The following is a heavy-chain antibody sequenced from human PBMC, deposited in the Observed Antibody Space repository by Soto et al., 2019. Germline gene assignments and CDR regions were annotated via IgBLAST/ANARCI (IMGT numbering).Heavy chain of an antibody. CDR2: IKEDGSEK. CDR3: ARVRPGNYRDY. Sequence: GGSLRLSCAASGFTFSTFLMDGVRQAPGKGLEWVAKIKEDGSEKYYADSVKGRFIISRDNARNSVYLQMNSLRAEDTAVYYCARVRPGNYRDYWGQGTLVTVSS. V-gene: IGHV3-7*03. J-gene: IGHJ4*02. CDR1: GFTFSTFL. D-gene: IGHD3-10*01.